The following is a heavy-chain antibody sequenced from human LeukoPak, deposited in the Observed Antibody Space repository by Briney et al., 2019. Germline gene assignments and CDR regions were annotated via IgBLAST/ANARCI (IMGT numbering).Heavy chain of an antibody. CDR2: ISDNGGGT. V-gene: IGHV3-23*01. CDR3: AKERSTVGTPLFDN. D-gene: IGHD2-15*01. Sequence: GGSLRLSCAAAGFSFGSYAMSWVREAPGRGLEWVSGISDNGGGTYYGDSGKGRFTISRDNSKNMLYLQMNGLRAEDTALYYCAKERSTVGTPLFDNWGQGILVTVSS. J-gene: IGHJ4*02. CDR1: GFSFGSYA.